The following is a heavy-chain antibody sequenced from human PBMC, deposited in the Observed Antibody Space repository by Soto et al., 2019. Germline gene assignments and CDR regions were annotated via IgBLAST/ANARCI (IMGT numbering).Heavy chain of an antibody. V-gene: IGHV4-39*01. Sequence: PSETLSLTCTVSGGSISSSSYYWGWIRQPPGKGLEWIGSIYYSGSTYYNPSLKSRVTISVDTSKNQFSLKLSSVTAADTAVYYCARHRSSAVYAKYHYYYYYMDVWGKGTTVTVSS. D-gene: IGHD2-8*01. J-gene: IGHJ6*03. CDR1: GGSISSSSYY. CDR2: IYYSGST. CDR3: ARHRSSAVYAKYHYYYYYMDV.